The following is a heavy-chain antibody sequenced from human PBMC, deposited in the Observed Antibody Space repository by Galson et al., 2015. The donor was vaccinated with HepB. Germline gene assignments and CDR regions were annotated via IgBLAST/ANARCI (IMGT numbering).Heavy chain of an antibody. Sequence: SLRLSCAASGFTFSSYAMHWVRQAPGKGLEWVAVISYDGSNKYYADSVKGRFTISRDNSKNTLYLQMNSLRAEDTAVYYCARVEDGSGWYLGPFDYWGQGTLVTVSS. J-gene: IGHJ4*02. V-gene: IGHV3-30*04. D-gene: IGHD6-19*01. CDR1: GFTFSSYA. CDR2: ISYDGSNK. CDR3: ARVEDGSGWYLGPFDY.